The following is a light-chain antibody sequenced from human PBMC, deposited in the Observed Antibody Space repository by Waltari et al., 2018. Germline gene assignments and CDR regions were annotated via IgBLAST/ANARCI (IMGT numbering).Light chain of an antibody. CDR3: QQYYTTPT. CDR2: WAS. Sequence: DIVMTQSPDSLAVSLGERATINCKSSQHLFYISHNKNYLAWYQLKPGQPPKLLIFWASTRESGVPDRFSGSGSATDFALTIDTLQAEDVAVYYCQQYYTTPTFGQGTKVEIK. J-gene: IGKJ1*01. V-gene: IGKV4-1*01. CDR1: QHLFYISHNKNY.